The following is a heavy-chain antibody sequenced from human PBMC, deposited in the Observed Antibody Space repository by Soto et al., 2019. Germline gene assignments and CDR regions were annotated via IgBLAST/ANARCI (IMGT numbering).Heavy chain of an antibody. CDR1: GYTFTSYG. J-gene: IGHJ3*02. V-gene: IGHV1-18*01. CDR2: ISAYNGNT. Sequence: AAVKVSCKASGYTFTSYGISWVRQAPGQGLEWMGWISAYNGNTIYAQNLQGRVTMTTDTSTSTAYMELRSLRSDDXAVYYCARDARPSIAAAGTPDGFDIWGQGTMVTVSS. D-gene: IGHD6-13*01. CDR3: ARDARPSIAAAGTPDGFDI.